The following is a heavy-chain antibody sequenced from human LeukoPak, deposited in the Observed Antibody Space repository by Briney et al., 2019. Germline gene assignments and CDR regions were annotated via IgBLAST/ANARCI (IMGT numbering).Heavy chain of an antibody. CDR1: GDSISSYY. CDR2: IFDNRNT. D-gene: IGHD3-22*01. CDR3: ARDQAGDSSGYAYYYYYGMDV. V-gene: IGHV4-59*12. J-gene: IGHJ6*02. Sequence: SETLSLTCTVSGDSISSYYWSWIRQPPGKGLEWIGYIFDNRNTKYNPSLKSRVSLSLDTSKNEFSLNLSSVTAADTAVYYCARDQAGDSSGYAYYYYYGMDVWGQGTTVTVSS.